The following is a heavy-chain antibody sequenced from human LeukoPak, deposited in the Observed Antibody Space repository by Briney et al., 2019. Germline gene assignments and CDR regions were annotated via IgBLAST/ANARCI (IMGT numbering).Heavy chain of an antibody. V-gene: IGHV3-30*04. CDR3: ARTEGIAAASRGFYY. J-gene: IGHJ4*02. D-gene: IGHD6-13*01. CDR2: ISYDGSNK. Sequence: PGRSLRLSCAASGFTFSSYDMHWVRQAPGKGLEWVPVISYDGSNKYYADSVKGRFTISRDNSKNTLYLQMNSLRAEDTAVYYCARTEGIAAASRGFYYWGQGTLVTVSS. CDR1: GFTFSSYD.